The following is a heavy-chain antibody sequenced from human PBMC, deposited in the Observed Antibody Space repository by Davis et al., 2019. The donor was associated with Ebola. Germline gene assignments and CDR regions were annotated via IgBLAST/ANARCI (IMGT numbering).Heavy chain of an antibody. D-gene: IGHD3-22*01. CDR3: ARLRDYYDGSGYAFDI. V-gene: IGHV4-39*02. J-gene: IGHJ3*02. CDR2: MYYDGTT. Sequence: MPSETLSLTCIVSGGSISSSSHYWGWIRQPPGKGLEWIGYMYYDGTTYDNPSFKSRVTIYVDTSKNHFSLRLSSATAADTAIYYCARLRDYYDGSGYAFDIWGQGTMVTVSS. CDR1: GGSISSSSHY.